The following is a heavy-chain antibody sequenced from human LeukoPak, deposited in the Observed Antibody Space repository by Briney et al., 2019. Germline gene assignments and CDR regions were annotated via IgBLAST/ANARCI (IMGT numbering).Heavy chain of an antibody. Sequence: PSETLPLTCAVYGGSFSGYYWSWIRQPPGKGLEWIGEINHSGSTNYNPSLKSRVTISVDTSKNQFSLKLSSVTAADTAVYYCARGPYYDFWSGYPSRYYYYYYGMDVWGQGTTVTVSS. V-gene: IGHV4-34*01. D-gene: IGHD3-3*01. CDR2: INHSGST. CDR3: ARGPYYDFWSGYPSRYYYYYYGMDV. J-gene: IGHJ6*02. CDR1: GGSFSGYY.